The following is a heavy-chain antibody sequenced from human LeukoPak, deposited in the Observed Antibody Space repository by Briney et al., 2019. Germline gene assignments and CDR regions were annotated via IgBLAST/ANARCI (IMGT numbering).Heavy chain of an antibody. D-gene: IGHD3-22*01. CDR2: IYYSGST. Sequence: SETLSLTCTVSGGFISSGGYYWSWIRQHPGKGLEWIGYIYYSGSTYYNPSLKSRVTISVDKSKNQFSLKLSSVTAADTAVYYCAVQTYYYDSSGYDYWGQGTLVTVSS. J-gene: IGHJ4*02. V-gene: IGHV4-31*03. CDR1: GGFISSGGYY. CDR3: AVQTYYYDSSGYDY.